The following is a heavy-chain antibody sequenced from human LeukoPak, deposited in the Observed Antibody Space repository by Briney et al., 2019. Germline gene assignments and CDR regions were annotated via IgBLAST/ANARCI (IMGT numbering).Heavy chain of an antibody. CDR2: IDPIDSYT. D-gene: IGHD5-18*01. V-gene: IGHV5-10-1*01. J-gene: IGHJ4*02. CDR3: ARHHTSMVD. Sequence: GESLKISCNGSAYSFASYWISWVGQMPGKGLEWMGKIDPIDSYTNYSPSFQGHVTISADKSLSTAYLQWSSLRASDTAMYYCARHHTSMVDWGQGTLVTVSS. CDR1: AYSFASYW.